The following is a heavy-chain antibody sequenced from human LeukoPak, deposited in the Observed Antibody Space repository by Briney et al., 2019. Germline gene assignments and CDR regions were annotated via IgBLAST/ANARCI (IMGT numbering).Heavy chain of an antibody. Sequence: GGSLRLSCTASGFTFGDYAMSWVRQAPGKGLEWVGFIRSKAYGGTTEYATSVKGRLTISRDDSKSIAYLQMNSLKTEDTAVYYYTRETYNYLLTLWGQGTLVTVSS. CDR2: IRSKAYGGTT. J-gene: IGHJ4*02. CDR1: GFTFGDYA. CDR3: TRETYNYLLTL. V-gene: IGHV3-49*04. D-gene: IGHD5-18*01.